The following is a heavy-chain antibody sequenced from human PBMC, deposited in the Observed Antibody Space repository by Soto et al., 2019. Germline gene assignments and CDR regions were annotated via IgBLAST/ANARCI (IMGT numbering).Heavy chain of an antibody. CDR3: ARGQRFSDWFDP. CDR1: GGSFSGYY. J-gene: IGHJ5*02. CDR2: INHSGST. D-gene: IGHD3-3*01. Sequence: PSETLSLTCAVYGGSFSGYYWSWIRQPPGKGLEWIGEINHSGSTNYNPSLKSRVTISLDTSMNYFSLRLSSVTAADTAVYYCARGQRFSDWFDPWGQGTLVTVSS. V-gene: IGHV4-34*01.